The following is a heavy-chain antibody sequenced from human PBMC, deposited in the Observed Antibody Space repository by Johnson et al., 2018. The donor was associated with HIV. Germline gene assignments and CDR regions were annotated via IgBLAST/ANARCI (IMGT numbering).Heavy chain of an antibody. CDR3: ARDQNIVLMVYAAPGAFDI. V-gene: IGHV3-9*01. J-gene: IGHJ3*02. Sequence: VQLVESGGGLEQPGRSLRLSCAASGFTFEDYAMHWVRQVPGKGLEWVSGISWNSGSIGYADSVKGRFTISRDNSKNTLYLQMNSLRAEDTAVYYCARDQNIVLMVYAAPGAFDIWGQGTMVTVSS. D-gene: IGHD2-8*01. CDR2: ISWNSGSI. CDR1: GFTFEDYA.